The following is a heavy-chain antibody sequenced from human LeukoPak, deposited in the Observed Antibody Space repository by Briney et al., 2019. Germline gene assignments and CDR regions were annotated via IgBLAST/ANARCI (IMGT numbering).Heavy chain of an antibody. J-gene: IGHJ4*02. CDR2: IYYSGST. V-gene: IGHV4-31*03. Sequence: PSETLSLTCTVSGGSISSGGYYWSWIRQHPGKGLEWIGYIYYSGSTYYNPSLKSRVTISVDTSKNQFSLKLSSVTAADTAVYYCARHTSDTAMVSYWGQGTLVTVFS. CDR3: ARHTSDTAMVSY. D-gene: IGHD5-18*01. CDR1: GGSISSGGYY.